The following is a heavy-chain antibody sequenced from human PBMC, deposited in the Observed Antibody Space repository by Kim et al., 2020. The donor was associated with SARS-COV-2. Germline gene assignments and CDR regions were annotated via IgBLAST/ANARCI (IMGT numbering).Heavy chain of an antibody. CDR1: GGSISSGGYY. D-gene: IGHD2-15*01. CDR3: ASSGGHCSGGSCYGWGVYYYGMDV. CDR2: IYYSGST. J-gene: IGHJ6*02. Sequence: SETLSLTCIVSGGSISSGGYYWSWIRQHPGKGLEWIGYIYYSGSTYYNPSLKSRVIISVDTSKNQFSLKLSSVTAADTAVYYCASSGGHCSGGSCYGWGVYYYGMDVWGQGTTVTVSS. V-gene: IGHV4-31*03.